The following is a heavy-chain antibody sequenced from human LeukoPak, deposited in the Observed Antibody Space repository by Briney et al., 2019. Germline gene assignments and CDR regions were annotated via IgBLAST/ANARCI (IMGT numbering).Heavy chain of an antibody. CDR1: GYTFTGYY. V-gene: IGHV1-2*02. J-gene: IGHJ4*02. Sequence: WASVKVSCKASGYTFTGYYMHWVRQAPGQGLEWMGWINPNSGGTNYAQKFQGRVTMTRDTSISTAYMELSSLRSEDTAVYYCSAIAVAGTSLFDYWGQGTLVTVSS. D-gene: IGHD6-19*01. CDR2: INPNSGGT. CDR3: SAIAVAGTSLFDY.